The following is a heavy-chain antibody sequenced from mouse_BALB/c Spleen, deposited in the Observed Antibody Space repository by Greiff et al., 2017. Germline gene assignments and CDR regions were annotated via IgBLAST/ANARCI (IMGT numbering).Heavy chain of an antibody. CDR2: IRSKSNNYAT. CDR1: GFTFNTYA. V-gene: IGHV10-1*02. J-gene: IGHJ3*01. Sequence: EVQLVESGGGLVQPKGSLKLTCAASGFTFNTYAMNWVRQAPGKGLEWVARIRSKSNNYATYYADSVKDRFTISRDDSQSMLYLQMNNLKTEDTAMYYCVRHVFAYWGQGTLVTVSA. CDR3: VRHVFAY.